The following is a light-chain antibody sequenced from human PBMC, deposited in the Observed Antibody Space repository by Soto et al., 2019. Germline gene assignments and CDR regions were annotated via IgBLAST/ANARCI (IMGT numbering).Light chain of an antibody. CDR3: SSYTGGSALGRV. J-gene: IGLJ1*01. CDR2: EVS. V-gene: IGLV2-14*01. Sequence: QSVLTQPASVSGSPGQSITISCTGTTSDVGTYNFVSWYQQHPAKAPKLLIFEVSNRPSGVSHRFSGSKSGNTASLTISGLQTEDEADYYCSSYTGGSALGRVFGTGTKLTVL. CDR1: TSDVGTYNF.